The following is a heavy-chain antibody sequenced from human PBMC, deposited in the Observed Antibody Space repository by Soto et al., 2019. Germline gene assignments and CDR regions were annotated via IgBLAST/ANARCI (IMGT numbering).Heavy chain of an antibody. CDR2: INHSGST. CDR3: ARAKSWRIAVAGRADFDY. CDR1: GGSFSGYY. J-gene: IGHJ4*02. D-gene: IGHD6-19*01. Sequence: SETLSLTCAVYGGSFSGYYWSWIRQPPGKGLEWIGEINHSGSTNYNPSLKSRVTISVDTSKNQFSLKLSSVTAADTAVYYCARAKSWRIAVAGRADFDYWGQGTLVTVSS. V-gene: IGHV4-34*01.